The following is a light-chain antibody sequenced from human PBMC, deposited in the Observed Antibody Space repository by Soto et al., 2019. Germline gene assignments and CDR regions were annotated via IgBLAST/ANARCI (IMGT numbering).Light chain of an antibody. CDR1: SSDVGGYNY. CDR3: SSHTGYSTRV. J-gene: IGLJ1*01. Sequence: SVLTQPASVSGSPGQSIAISCTGTSSDVGGYNYVSWYQQHPGKAPKLMIHEVSNRPSGISDRFSGSKSGNTASLTISGLQADDEADYYCSSHTGYSTRVFGTGTKVTVL. CDR2: EVS. V-gene: IGLV2-14*01.